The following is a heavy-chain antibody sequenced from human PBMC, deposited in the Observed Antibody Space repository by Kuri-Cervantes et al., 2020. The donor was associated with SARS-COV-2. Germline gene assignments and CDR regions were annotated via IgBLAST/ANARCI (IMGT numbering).Heavy chain of an antibody. V-gene: IGHV3-30*02. D-gene: IGHD5-24*01. CDR1: GFTFSSYA. J-gene: IGHJ6*03. Sequence: GGSLRLSCAASGFTFSSYAMSWVRQAPGKGLEWVAFIRYDGSNKYYADSVKGRFTISRDNSKNTLYLQMNSLRAEDTAVYYCAKIMGYMDYYYYYMDVWGKGTTVTVSS. CDR2: IRYDGSNK. CDR3: AKIMGYMDYYYYYMDV.